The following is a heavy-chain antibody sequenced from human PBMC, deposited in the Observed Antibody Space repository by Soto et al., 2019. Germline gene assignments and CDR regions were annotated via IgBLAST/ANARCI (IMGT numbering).Heavy chain of an antibody. CDR2: INPSGGST. J-gene: IGHJ6*02. D-gene: IGHD3-9*01. V-gene: IGHV1-46*01. CDR1: GYTFTSYY. CDR3: ARDGDYDILTGYPDYGMDV. Sequence: QVQLVQSGAEVKKPGASVKVSCKASGYTFTSYYMHWVRQAPGQGLEWMGIINPSGGSTSYAQKFPGRVTMTRDTSTSTVYMELSSLRSEDTAVYYCARDGDYDILTGYPDYGMDVWGQGTTVTVSS.